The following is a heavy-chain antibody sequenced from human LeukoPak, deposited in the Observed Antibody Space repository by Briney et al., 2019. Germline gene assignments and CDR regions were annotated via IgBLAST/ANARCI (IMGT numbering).Heavy chain of an antibody. J-gene: IGHJ6*03. Sequence: GGSLRLSCAASGFTFSSYWMSWVRQAPGKGLEWVANIKQDGSEKYYVDSVKGRFTISRDNAKNSLYLQMNSLRAEDTAVYYCAICGSSWYGYYYYYYMDVWGKGTTVTVSS. CDR3: AICGSSWYGYYYYYYMDV. V-gene: IGHV3-7*03. CDR1: GFTFSSYW. CDR2: IKQDGSEK. D-gene: IGHD6-13*01.